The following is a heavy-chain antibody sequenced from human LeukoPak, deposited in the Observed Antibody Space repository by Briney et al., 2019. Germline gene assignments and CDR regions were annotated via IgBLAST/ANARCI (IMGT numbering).Heavy chain of an antibody. CDR2: ISVSGNT. Sequence: QPGGSLRLSCAASGFTLSSYAMNWVRQAPGKGLEWVSAISVSGNTYHADSVKGRFTISRDSSKNSLYLQMNSLRADDTAVYYCARETYCSGGSCYKGNAFDIWGQGTMVTVSS. CDR1: GFTLSSYA. D-gene: IGHD2-15*01. J-gene: IGHJ3*02. CDR3: ARETYCSGGSCYKGNAFDI. V-gene: IGHV3-23*01.